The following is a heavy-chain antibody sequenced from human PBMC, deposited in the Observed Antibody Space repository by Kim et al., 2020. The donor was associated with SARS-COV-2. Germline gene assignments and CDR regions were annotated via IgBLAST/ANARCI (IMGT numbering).Heavy chain of an antibody. CDR2: IYSGGST. CDR1: GFTVSSNY. J-gene: IGHJ4*02. Sequence: GGSLRLSCAASGFTVSSNYMSWVRQAPGKGLEWVSVIYSGGSTYYADSVKGRFTISRDNSKNTLYLQMNSLRAEDTAVYYCARDMVRGVTEDYWGQGTLVTVSS. V-gene: IGHV3-53*01. D-gene: IGHD3-10*01. CDR3: ARDMVRGVTEDY.